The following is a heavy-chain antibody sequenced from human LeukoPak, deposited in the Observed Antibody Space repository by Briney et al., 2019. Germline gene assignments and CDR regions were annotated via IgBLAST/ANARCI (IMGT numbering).Heavy chain of an antibody. CDR3: VRDPLHSSTPT. CDR2: IKQDGSEK. Sequence: GGSLRLSCAASGFTFSSYWMSWVRQAPGKGLEWVANIKQDGSEKYYVDSVKGRFTISRDNAKNSLYLQMNSLRAEDTAVYYCVRDPLHSSTPTWGQGTLVTVSS. V-gene: IGHV3-7*01. J-gene: IGHJ5*02. CDR1: GFTFSSYW. D-gene: IGHD6-13*01.